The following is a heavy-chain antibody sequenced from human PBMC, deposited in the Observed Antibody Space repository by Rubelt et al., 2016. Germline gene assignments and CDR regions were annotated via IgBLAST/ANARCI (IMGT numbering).Heavy chain of an antibody. CDR2: TYYGGST. V-gene: IGHV4-39*02. Sequence: ESGPGLLKASETLSLTCTVSGDSISSDHFWAWIRQPPGKGLEWIGNTYYGGSTFYNPSLKSRVTISIDTSKNQFSLKLYSVTAAATAVYYCARDSRLSYTWSFDLWGRGTLVTVSS. J-gene: IGHJ2*01. CDR1: GDSISSDHF. CDR3: ARDSRLSYTWSFDL. D-gene: IGHD3-10*01.